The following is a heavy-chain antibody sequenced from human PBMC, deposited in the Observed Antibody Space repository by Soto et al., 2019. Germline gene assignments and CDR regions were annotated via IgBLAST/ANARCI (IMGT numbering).Heavy chain of an antibody. V-gene: IGHV3-21*01. J-gene: IGHJ4*02. CDR1: GFTFTRYS. CDR3: ARESEDLTSNLDY. Sequence: GSLRLSCAASGFTFTRYSMNWVRQAPGKGLEWVSSISSTTNYIYYADSMKGRFTVSRDNAKNSVYLEMNSLSAEETAVYYWARESEDLTSNLDYWGQGTLVTVSS. CDR2: ISSTTNYI.